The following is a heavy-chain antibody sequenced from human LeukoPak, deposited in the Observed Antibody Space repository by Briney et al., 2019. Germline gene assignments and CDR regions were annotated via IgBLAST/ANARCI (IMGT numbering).Heavy chain of an antibody. V-gene: IGHV1-18*01. J-gene: IGHJ5*02. Sequence: GASVKVSCKASGYTFTSYGISWVRQAPGQGLEWMGWISAYNGNTNYAQKLQGRVTMTTDTSTSTAYMELRSLRSDDTAVYYCARGPDELISTYYYDSSGYMGFDPWGQGTLVTVSS. CDR2: ISAYNGNT. CDR1: GYTFTSYG. CDR3: ARGPDELISTYYYDSSGYMGFDP. D-gene: IGHD3-22*01.